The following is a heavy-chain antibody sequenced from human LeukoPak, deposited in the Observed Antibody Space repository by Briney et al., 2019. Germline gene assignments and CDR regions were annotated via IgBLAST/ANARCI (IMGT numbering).Heavy chain of an antibody. Sequence: GASVKVSCKASGGTFSSYAISWVRQAPGQGLEWMGGIIPIFGTANYAQKFQGRVTITTDESTSTAYMELSSLRSEDTAVYYCATVGRGIAAAGFDYWGQGTLVTVSS. J-gene: IGHJ4*02. D-gene: IGHD6-13*01. V-gene: IGHV1-69*05. CDR3: ATVGRGIAAAGFDY. CDR1: GGTFSSYA. CDR2: IIPIFGTA.